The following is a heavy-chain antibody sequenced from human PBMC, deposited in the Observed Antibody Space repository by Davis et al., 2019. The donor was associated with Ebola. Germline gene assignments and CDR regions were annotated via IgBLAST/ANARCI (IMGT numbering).Heavy chain of an antibody. CDR2: ISNGGRT. CDR1: GGSISSYY. J-gene: IGHJ6*04. CDR3: ARHPGMDV. V-gene: IGHV4-59*08. Sequence: SETLSLTCTVSGGSISSYYWSWIRQPPGKGLEWIAFISNGGRTIYNPSLKSRVTISVDTSKNQFSLRLNTVTAADTAVYYCARHPGMDVWGKGTTVTVSS.